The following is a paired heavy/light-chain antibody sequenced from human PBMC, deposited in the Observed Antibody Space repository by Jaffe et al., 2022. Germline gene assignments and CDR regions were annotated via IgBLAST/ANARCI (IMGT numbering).Light chain of an antibody. V-gene: IGKV3-20*01. CDR2: GAS. CDR3: QQYGSSPPYT. CDR1: QSISSTY. Sequence: EIVLTQSPGTLSLSPGERATLSCRASQSISSTYLAWYQQKPGQAPRLLIYGASSRATGIPDRFSGSGSGTDFTLTISRLEPEDFAVYYCQQYGSSPPYTFGQGTKLEIK. J-gene: IGKJ2*01.
Heavy chain of an antibody. V-gene: IGHV3-30*02. Sequence: QVQLVESGGGVVQPGGSLRLSCAASGFTFSNYGMHWVRQAPGKGLEWVAFIRYDGGNEYYADSVKGRFTISRDNSKNTVYLQMKSLRAEDTAVYYCAKDLRRAAAGIYYFYMDVWGKGTTVTVSS. CDR1: GFTFSNYG. CDR3: AKDLRRAAAGIYYFYMDV. CDR2: IRYDGGNE. D-gene: IGHD6-13*01. J-gene: IGHJ6*03.